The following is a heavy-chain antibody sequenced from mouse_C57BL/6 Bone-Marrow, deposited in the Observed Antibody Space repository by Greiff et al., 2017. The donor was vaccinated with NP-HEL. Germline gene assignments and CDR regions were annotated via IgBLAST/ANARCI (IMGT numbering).Heavy chain of an antibody. CDR1: GYTFTSYW. V-gene: IGHV1-52*01. J-gene: IGHJ2*01. CDR3: ASWHYDSSYDY. CDR2: IDPSDSET. D-gene: IGHD1-1*01. Sequence: VQLQQPGAELVRPGSSVKLSCKASGYTFTSYWMHWVKQRPIQGLEWIGNIDPSDSETHYNQKFKDKATLTVDKSSSTAYMQLSSLTSEDSAVYDCASWHYDSSYDYWGQGTTLTVSS.